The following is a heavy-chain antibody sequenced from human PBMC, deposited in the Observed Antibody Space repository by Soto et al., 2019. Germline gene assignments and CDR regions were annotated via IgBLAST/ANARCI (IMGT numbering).Heavy chain of an antibody. J-gene: IGHJ6*02. CDR2: IYSGGST. CDR3: ARAVGYCSGGSCYPNYGMDV. V-gene: IGHV3-53*02. Sequence: EVQLVETGGGLIQPGGSLRLSCAASGFTVSSNYMSWVRQAPGKGLEWVSVIYSGGSTYYADSVKGRFTISRDNSKNTLYLQMNSLRAEDTAVYYCARAVGYCSGGSCYPNYGMDVWGQGTTVTVSS. CDR1: GFTVSSNY. D-gene: IGHD2-15*01.